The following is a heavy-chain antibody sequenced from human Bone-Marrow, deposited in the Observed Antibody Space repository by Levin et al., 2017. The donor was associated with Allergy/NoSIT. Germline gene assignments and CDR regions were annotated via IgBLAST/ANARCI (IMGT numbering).Heavy chain of an antibody. V-gene: IGHV3-48*03. CDR2: ISSVGSTI. CDR1: GFTFSYYE. J-gene: IGHJ4*02. CDR3: ARYAYSRGWAFDY. D-gene: IGHD6-19*01. Sequence: LSLTCAASGFTFSYYEMNWVRQAPGKGLEWVSYISSVGSTIYYADSVKGRFTISRDNAKNSLYLQMNSLRAEDTAVYYCARYAYSRGWAFDYWGQGTLVTVSS.